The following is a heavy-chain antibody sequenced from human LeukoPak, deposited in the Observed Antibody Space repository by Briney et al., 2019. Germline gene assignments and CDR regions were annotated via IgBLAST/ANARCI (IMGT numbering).Heavy chain of an antibody. D-gene: IGHD3-16*01. CDR3: ARAPSNVWGSYWPVYYFDY. J-gene: IGHJ4*02. Sequence: ASVKVCCKASRYTFTGYYMHWVRQAPGQGLEWMGWINLTSGGTNYAQEFQGRVSMTRDTSISTAYMELSRLRSDDTAVYYCARAPSNVWGSYWPVYYFDYWGQGTLVTVSS. CDR1: RYTFTGYY. CDR2: INLTSGGT. V-gene: IGHV1-2*02.